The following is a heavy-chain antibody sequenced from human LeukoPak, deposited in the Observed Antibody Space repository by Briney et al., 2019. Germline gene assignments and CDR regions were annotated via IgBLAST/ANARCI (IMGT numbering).Heavy chain of an antibody. V-gene: IGHV4-34*01. CDR3: ARVRSIVVVPAAISSNWFDP. D-gene: IGHD2-2*01. CDR2: INHSGST. J-gene: IGHJ5*02. CDR1: GGSFSGYY. Sequence: SETLSLTCAVYGGSFSGYYWSWIRQPPGKGLEWIGGINHSGSTNYNPSLKSRVTISVDTSKNQFSLKLSSVTAADTAVYYCARVRSIVVVPAAISSNWFDPWGQGTLVTVSS.